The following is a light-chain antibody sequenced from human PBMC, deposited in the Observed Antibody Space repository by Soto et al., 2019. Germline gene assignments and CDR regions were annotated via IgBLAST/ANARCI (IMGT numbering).Light chain of an antibody. Sequence: QSALTQPASVSGSPGQSITISCTGGRSDVGGHNFVSWFQQHPGKAPKFIIYGVSNRPSGISNRFSGSKSGNTASLTISGLQPEDEADYYCSSYTTRFNGVFGGGTKLTVL. V-gene: IGLV2-14*01. J-gene: IGLJ3*02. CDR3: SSYTTRFNGV. CDR1: RSDVGGHNF. CDR2: GVS.